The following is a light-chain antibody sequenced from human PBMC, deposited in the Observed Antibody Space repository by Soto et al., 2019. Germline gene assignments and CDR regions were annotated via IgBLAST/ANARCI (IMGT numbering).Light chain of an antibody. J-gene: IGLJ3*02. CDR3: AAWNDSLNACV. CDR1: RSNVGRNP. V-gene: IGLV1-44*01. CDR2: SHD. Sequence: QSVVTQPPSASQTPGQRVTISCSGSRSNVGRNPVSWYQHVPGTAPKPLIYSHDQRPSGVPDRISASRSGTAASLAISGLLSEDEAFYYCAAWNDSLNACVFGGGTKLTVL.